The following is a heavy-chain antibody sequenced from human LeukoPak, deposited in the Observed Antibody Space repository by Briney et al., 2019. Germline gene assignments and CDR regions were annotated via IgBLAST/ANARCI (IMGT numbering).Heavy chain of an antibody. D-gene: IGHD3-3*01. J-gene: IGHJ3*02. CDR2: INAGNGNT. CDR3: ARGRHYDFWSGSADDAFDI. Sequence: ASVKVSCKASGYTFTSYAMHWVRQAPGQRLEWMGWINAGNGNTKYSQKFQGRVTITRDTSASTAYMELSSLRSEDTAVYYCARGRHYDFWSGSADDAFDIWGQGTVVTVSS. V-gene: IGHV1-3*01. CDR1: GYTFTSYA.